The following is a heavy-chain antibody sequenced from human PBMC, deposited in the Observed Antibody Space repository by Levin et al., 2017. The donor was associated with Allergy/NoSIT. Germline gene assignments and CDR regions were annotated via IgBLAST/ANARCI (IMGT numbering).Heavy chain of an antibody. Sequence: ASVKVSCKAAGYTFTDYYMHWVRQAPGQGLEWMGWVNCNSGDTHYAQKFQGRVTMTRDTSITTAYIELSSLRSDCTALYYCARNDYGDYVQNFDYWGQGTLVTDSS. CDR1: GYTFTDYY. D-gene: IGHD4-17*01. CDR3: ARNDYGDYVQNFDY. J-gene: IGHJ4*02. CDR2: VNCNSGDT. V-gene: IGHV1-2*02.